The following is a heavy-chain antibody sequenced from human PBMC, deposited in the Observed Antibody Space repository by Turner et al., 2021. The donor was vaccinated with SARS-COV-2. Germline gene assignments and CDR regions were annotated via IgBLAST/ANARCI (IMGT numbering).Heavy chain of an antibody. D-gene: IGHD2-15*01. CDR3: AKSGGMYCSGGNCYSSYFDY. CDR2: ISYDGSNK. V-gene: IGHV3-30*18. Sequence: QVQLVESGGGVVQPGRSLSLSCAASGFPFSSYTMHWVRQAPGKGLEWVAVISYDGSNKYYADSVKGRVTISRDNSKNTLYLQMNSLRAEDTAVYYCAKSGGMYCSGGNCYSSYFDYWGQGTLVTVSS. J-gene: IGHJ4*02. CDR1: GFPFSSYT.